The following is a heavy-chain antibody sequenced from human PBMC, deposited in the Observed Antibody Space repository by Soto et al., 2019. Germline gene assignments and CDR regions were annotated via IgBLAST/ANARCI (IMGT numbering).Heavy chain of an antibody. CDR1: GFIFSNYW. CDR2: INNDGSST. J-gene: IGHJ1*01. CDR3: AKRDVGAGYHL. Sequence: PGGSLRLSCTASGFIFSNYWIHWVRQAPGKGLVWVSRINNDGSSTDYVDSVKGRFTISRDNAKNTLYLQMNSLRAEDTAVYYCAKRDVGAGYHLWGQGTLVTVSS. V-gene: IGHV3-74*01. D-gene: IGHD2-2*01.